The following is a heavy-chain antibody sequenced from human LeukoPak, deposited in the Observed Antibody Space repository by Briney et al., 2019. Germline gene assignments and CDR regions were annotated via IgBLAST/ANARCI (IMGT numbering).Heavy chain of an antibody. V-gene: IGHV3-23*01. CDR1: GFAFSTCA. J-gene: IGHJ4*02. CDR2: ISGSGGST. Sequence: GGSLRLSCAASGFAFSTCAMSWVRQAPGKGLEWVSSISGSGGSTYYADSVRGRFSISRDNSKNTVYLEMNSLRAEDTALYYCAKGGQNFDFWRFDYWGQGTLVPVSS. CDR3: AKGGQNFDFWRFDY. D-gene: IGHD3-3*01.